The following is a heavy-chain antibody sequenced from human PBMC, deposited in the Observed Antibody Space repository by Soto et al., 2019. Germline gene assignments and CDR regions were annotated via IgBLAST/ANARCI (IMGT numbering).Heavy chain of an antibody. J-gene: IGHJ4*02. CDR3: TRETVAGITGLDY. CDR1: GFNVGAFA. D-gene: IGHD1-20*01. V-gene: IGHV3-23*01. CDR2: ISVSDAFI. Sequence: GGSLRLSCAASGFNVGAFAVNWVRQAPGKGLEWVSGISVSDAFIYYADSVRGRFSISRDASENILYLQMNSLRVDDTALYYCTRETVAGITGLDYWGPGTLVTASS.